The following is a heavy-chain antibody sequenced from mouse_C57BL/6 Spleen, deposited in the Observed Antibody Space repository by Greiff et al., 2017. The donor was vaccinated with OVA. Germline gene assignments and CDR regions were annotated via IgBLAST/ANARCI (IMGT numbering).Heavy chain of an antibody. Sequence: QVQLKQPGAELVMPGASVKLSCKASGYTFTSYWMHWVKQRPGQGLEWIGEIDPSDSYTNYNQKFKGKSTLTVDKSSSTAYMQLSSLTSEDSAVYYCAKGYVENAMDYWGQGTSVTVSS. J-gene: IGHJ4*01. V-gene: IGHV1-69*01. CDR2: IDPSDSYT. D-gene: IGHD2-14*01. CDR3: AKGYVENAMDY. CDR1: GYTFTSYW.